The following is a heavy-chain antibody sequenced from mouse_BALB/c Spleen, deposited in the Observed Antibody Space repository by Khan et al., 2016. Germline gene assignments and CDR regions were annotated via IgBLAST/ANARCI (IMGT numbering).Heavy chain of an antibody. Sequence: EVQLQESGPSLVKPSQTLSLTCSVTGDSITSGYWNWIRKFPGNKLEYMGYISYSGSTYYNPSLKSRISITRDTSKNQYYLQLNSVTTEDTATYXSARYSGSSYYAMDYWGQGTSVTVSS. V-gene: IGHV3-8*02. CDR3: ARYSGSSYYAMDY. D-gene: IGHD1-1*01. CDR2: ISYSGST. J-gene: IGHJ4*01. CDR1: GDSITSGY.